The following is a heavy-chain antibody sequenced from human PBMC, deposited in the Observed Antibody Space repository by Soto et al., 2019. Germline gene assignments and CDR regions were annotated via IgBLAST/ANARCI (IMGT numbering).Heavy chain of an antibody. D-gene: IGHD1-1*01. V-gene: IGHV1-8*01. CDR1: GYTFSDHD. CDR3: ARVGGNWNDDYFDY. CDR2: MNPHSGDT. Sequence: QVQLVQSGAEVKKPGASVKVSCKASGYTFSDHDINWVRQASGQGPEWLGWMNPHSGDTGYAQNVQGRVTMTRDTSKRTAYMELSSLRSEDTAVYYCARVGGNWNDDYFDYWGQGTLVTVSS. J-gene: IGHJ4*02.